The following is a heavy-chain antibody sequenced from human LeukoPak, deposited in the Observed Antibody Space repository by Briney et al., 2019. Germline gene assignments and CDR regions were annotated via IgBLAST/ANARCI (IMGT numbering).Heavy chain of an antibody. J-gene: IGHJ4*02. CDR3: AGHHPRNTVDF. CDR2: IYYTGTT. D-gene: IGHD2/OR15-2a*01. CDR1: GVSMGSGGFY. V-gene: IGHV4-31*03. Sequence: PSETLSLTCTVSGVSMGSGGFYWSWIRQLPGKGLEWIGYIYYTGTTYYNPSLKSRVIISVDTSKNQFSLKVSSVTASDTAVYYCAGHHPRNTVDFWGQGTLVTVSS.